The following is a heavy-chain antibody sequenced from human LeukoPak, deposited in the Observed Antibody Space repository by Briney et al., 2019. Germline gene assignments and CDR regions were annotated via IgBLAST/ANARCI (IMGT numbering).Heavy chain of an antibody. CDR2: IHYSGST. V-gene: IGHV4-39*07. CDR3: AQDLAYIRFDN. J-gene: IGHJ4*02. Sequence: SETLSLTCTVSGGSISSSSYYWGWIRQPPGKGLEWIGSIHYSGSTNYNPSLKSRVTISVDTSKNQFSLKLSSVTAADTAVYYCAQDLAYIRFDNWGQGTLVTVSS. D-gene: IGHD1-1*01. CDR1: GGSISSSSYY.